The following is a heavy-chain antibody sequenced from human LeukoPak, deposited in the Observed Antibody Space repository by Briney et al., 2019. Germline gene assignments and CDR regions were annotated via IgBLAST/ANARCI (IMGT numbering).Heavy chain of an antibody. CDR2: ISYDGSNK. Sequence: QTGGSLRLSCAASGFTFSSYAMHWVRQAPGKGLEWVAVISYDGSNKYYADSVKGRFTISRDNSKNTLYLQMNSLRAEDTAVYYCARDLGRWIQLWGIDYWGQGTLVTVSS. CDR1: GFTFSSYA. D-gene: IGHD5-18*01. J-gene: IGHJ4*02. V-gene: IGHV3-30-3*01. CDR3: ARDLGRWIQLWGIDY.